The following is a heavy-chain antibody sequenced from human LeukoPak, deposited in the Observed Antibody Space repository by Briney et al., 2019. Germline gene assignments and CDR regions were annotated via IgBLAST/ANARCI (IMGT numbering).Heavy chain of an antibody. J-gene: IGHJ4*02. D-gene: IGHD5-24*01. V-gene: IGHV4-39*01. CDR1: GGSISSSNYY. Sequence: SETLSLTCTVSGGSISSSNYYWGWIRQPPGKGLEWIGSIYYSGSAYYNPSLKSRVTISVDTSKNQFSLKLSSVTAADTAMYYCARQGDANNFHFLDYWGQGTLVTVSS. CDR2: IYYSGSA. CDR3: ARQGDANNFHFLDY.